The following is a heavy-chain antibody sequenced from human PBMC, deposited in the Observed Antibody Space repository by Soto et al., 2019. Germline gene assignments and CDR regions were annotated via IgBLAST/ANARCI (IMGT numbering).Heavy chain of an antibody. CDR3: AKYITEGPGIVGATGADY. V-gene: IGHV3-23*01. J-gene: IGHJ4*02. CDR1: GFTFSSYA. D-gene: IGHD1-26*01. CDR2: ISGSGGST. Sequence: GGSLRLSCAASGFTFSSYAMSWVRQAPGKGLEWVSAISGSGGSTYYADSVKGRFTISRDNSKNTLYLQMNSLRAEDTAVYYCAKYITEGPGIVGATGADYWGQGTLVTVSS.